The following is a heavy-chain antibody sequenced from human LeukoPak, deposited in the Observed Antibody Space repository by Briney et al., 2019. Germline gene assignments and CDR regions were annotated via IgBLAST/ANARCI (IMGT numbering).Heavy chain of an antibody. CDR2: INTDGSST. CDR3: ARGYYDSSGYVDY. V-gene: IGHV3-74*01. CDR1: GFTFSSYW. D-gene: IGHD3-22*01. Sequence: PGGSLRLSCAASGFTFSSYWMHWVRQAPGKGLVWVSLINTDGSSTSYADSVKSRFTISRDNATNTRCLQMNSLRAEDTAVYYCARGYYDSSGYVDYWGQGTLVTVSS. J-gene: IGHJ4*02.